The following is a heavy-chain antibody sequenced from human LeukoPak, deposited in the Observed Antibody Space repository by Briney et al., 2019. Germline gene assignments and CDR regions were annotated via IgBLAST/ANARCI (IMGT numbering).Heavy chain of an antibody. Sequence: GGSLRLSCAASAFTFSSYWMHWVRKAPGKGMVWVSRINSDGSSTSYADSVKGRFTISRDNAKNTLYLQMNSLRAEDTAVYYCARGDYSNYASQFDYWGQGTLVTVSS. D-gene: IGHD4-11*01. CDR1: AFTFSSYW. J-gene: IGHJ4*02. CDR3: ARGDYSNYASQFDY. CDR2: INSDGSST. V-gene: IGHV3-74*01.